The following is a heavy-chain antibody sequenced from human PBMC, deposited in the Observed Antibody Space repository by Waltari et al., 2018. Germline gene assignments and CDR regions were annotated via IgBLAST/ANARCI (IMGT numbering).Heavy chain of an antibody. D-gene: IGHD1-26*01. Sequence: EVQLVESGGDLEKPGGSLRLSCAASGFTFSSYAMSWVRQAPGKGLEWVSTINTSGGTFYADSVKGRFTISRDNSKNTLYLQMSSLRVEDTAVYYCAKDFASGRYDFDYWGQGTLVTVSS. CDR2: INTSGGT. V-gene: IGHV3-23*04. CDR1: GFTFSSYA. CDR3: AKDFASGRYDFDY. J-gene: IGHJ4*02.